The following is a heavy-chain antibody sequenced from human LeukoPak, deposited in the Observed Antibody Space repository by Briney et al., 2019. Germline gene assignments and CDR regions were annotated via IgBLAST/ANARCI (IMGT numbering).Heavy chain of an antibody. CDR2: IYYSGST. CDR1: GGSISSYY. J-gene: IGHJ5*02. V-gene: IGHV4-59*01. CDR3: ARGPSRSYGFRFDP. D-gene: IGHD1-26*01. Sequence: PSETLSLTCTVSGGSISSYYWSWIRQPPGKGLEWIGYIYYSGSTNYNPSLKSRVTVSVDTSKNQFSLRLSSVTAADTAVYYCARGPSRSYGFRFDPWGQGTLVTVSS.